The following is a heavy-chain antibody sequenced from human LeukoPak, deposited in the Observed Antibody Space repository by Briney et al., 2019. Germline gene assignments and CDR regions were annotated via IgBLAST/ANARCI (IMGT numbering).Heavy chain of an antibody. CDR3: ARSGGCSSTSCYSRLDAFDI. D-gene: IGHD2-2*02. Sequence: GGSLRLSCAASGFTVSSNYMSWVRQAPGKGLEWVSVIYSGGSTYYADSVKGRFTISRDNSKNTLYLQMNSLRAEDTAVYYCARSGGCSSTSCYSRLDAFDIWGHGTMVTVSS. CDR1: GFTVSSNY. V-gene: IGHV3-53*01. J-gene: IGHJ3*02. CDR2: IYSGGST.